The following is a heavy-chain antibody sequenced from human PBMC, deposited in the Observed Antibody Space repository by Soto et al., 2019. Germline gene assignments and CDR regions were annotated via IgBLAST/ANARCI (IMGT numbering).Heavy chain of an antibody. CDR3: ARQGRDYYDSSGYKNWFDP. Sequence: PGESLKISCKGSGYSFTSYWIGWVRQMPGKGLEWMGIIYPGDSDTRYSPSFQGQVTISADKSISTAYLQWSSLKASDTAMYYCARQGRDYYDSSGYKNWFDPWGQGTLVTVSS. CDR1: GYSFTSYW. CDR2: IYPGDSDT. D-gene: IGHD3-22*01. V-gene: IGHV5-51*01. J-gene: IGHJ5*02.